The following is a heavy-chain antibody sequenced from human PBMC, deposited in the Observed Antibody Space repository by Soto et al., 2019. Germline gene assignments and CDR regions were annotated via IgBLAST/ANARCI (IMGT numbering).Heavy chain of an antibody. CDR2: IIPILGIA. CDR3: ARQDSSGWTGYYYYGMDV. J-gene: IGHJ6*02. CDR1: GGTFSSYT. V-gene: IGHV1-69*02. D-gene: IGHD6-19*01. Sequence: QVQLVQSGAEVKKPGSSVKVSCKASGGTFSSYTISWVRQAPGQGLEWMGRIIPILGIANYAQEFQGRVTITADKSTSTAYMELSSLRSEDTAVYYCARQDSSGWTGYYYYGMDVWGQGTTVTVSS.